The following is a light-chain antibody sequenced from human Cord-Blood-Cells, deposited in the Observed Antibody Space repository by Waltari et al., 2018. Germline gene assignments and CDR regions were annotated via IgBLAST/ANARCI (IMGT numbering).Light chain of an antibody. CDR2: ECS. V-gene: IGLV2-23*01. Sequence: SALTQPASVSGSPGQSITISCTGTSSDGGSYNLVSWYQQHPGKAPKLMIYECSKRPSGVSNRFSGSKSGNTASLTISGLQAEDEADYYCCSYAGSSTWVFGGGTKLTVL. CDR1: SSDGGSYNL. J-gene: IGLJ3*02. CDR3: CSYAGSSTWV.